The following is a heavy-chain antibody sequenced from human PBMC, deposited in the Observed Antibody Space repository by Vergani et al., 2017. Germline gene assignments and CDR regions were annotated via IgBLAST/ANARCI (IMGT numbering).Heavy chain of an antibody. Sequence: EVQLLESGGGLVRPGGSLRLSCAGSQISLSGYQMHWFRQAPGKGLEWVSSISNSATYVFYADAVKGRFTVSRDNAENSLFLQMDSLRVEDTAVYSCARLSLLATPDAFDSWGRGTMVSVFS. CDR2: ISNSATYV. D-gene: IGHD3-3*02. CDR1: QISLSGYQ. CDR3: ARLSLLATPDAFDS. V-gene: IGHV3-21*04. J-gene: IGHJ3*02.